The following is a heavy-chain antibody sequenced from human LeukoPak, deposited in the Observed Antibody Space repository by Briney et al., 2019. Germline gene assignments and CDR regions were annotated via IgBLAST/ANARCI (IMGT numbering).Heavy chain of an antibody. V-gene: IGHV3-23*01. J-gene: IGHJ4*02. CDR3: ARESRDGYNFDY. CDR2: ISGSGGST. D-gene: IGHD5-24*01. CDR1: GFTFSSYA. Sequence: GGSLRLSCAASGFTFSSYAMSWVRQAPGKGLEWVSAISGSGGSTYYADSVKGRFTISRDNAKNSLYLQMNSLRAEDTAVYYCARESRDGYNFDYWGQGTLVTVSS.